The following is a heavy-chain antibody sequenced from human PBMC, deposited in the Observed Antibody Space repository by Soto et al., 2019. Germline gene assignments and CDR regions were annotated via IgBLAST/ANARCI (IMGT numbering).Heavy chain of an antibody. Sequence: SETLSLTCAVYGGSFIGYYWSWIRQTPGKGLEWIGEINHSGITYYNPSLKSRVTLSVDSSKNQFSLKLSSVTAADTAVYYCARIRGYYGSVVRYGMDVWGQGTTVT. D-gene: IGHD3-10*01. CDR2: INHSGIT. J-gene: IGHJ6*02. CDR3: ARIRGYYGSVVRYGMDV. V-gene: IGHV4-34*01. CDR1: GGSFIGYY.